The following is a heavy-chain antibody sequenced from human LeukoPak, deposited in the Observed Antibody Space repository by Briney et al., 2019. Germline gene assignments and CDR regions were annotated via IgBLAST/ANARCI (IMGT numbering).Heavy chain of an antibody. V-gene: IGHV4-31*03. CDR1: GGSISSGGYY. CDR3: ARARIKDRYYYESGAFDI. Sequence: PSETLSLTCTVSGGSISSGGYYWSWIRQHPGKGLEWIGYIYYSGSTYYNPSLKSRVTISVDTSKNQFSLKLSSVTAADTAVYYCARARIKDRYYYESGAFDIWGQGTMVTVSS. J-gene: IGHJ3*02. D-gene: IGHD3-22*01. CDR2: IYYSGST.